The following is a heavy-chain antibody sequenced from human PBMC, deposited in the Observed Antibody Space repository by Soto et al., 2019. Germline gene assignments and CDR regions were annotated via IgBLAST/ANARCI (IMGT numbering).Heavy chain of an antibody. Sequence: QVHLVQSGAEVKKPGASMKVSCKGSGYGFTTYGITWVRQAPGQGLEWMAWISVHNGNTNYAQKLQGRVTVTRNKSTSTAYMGLRSLRSDDTAVYYCARGRYGDYWGQGALVTVSS. D-gene: IGHD1-1*01. J-gene: IGHJ4*02. CDR1: GYGFTTYG. CDR2: ISVHNGNT. CDR3: ARGRYGDY. V-gene: IGHV1-18*01.